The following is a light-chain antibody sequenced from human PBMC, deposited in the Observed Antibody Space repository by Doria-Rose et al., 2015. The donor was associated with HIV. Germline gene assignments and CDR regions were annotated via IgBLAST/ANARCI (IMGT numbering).Light chain of an antibody. CDR2: AAS. Sequence: AIRMTQSPSSLSASTGDRVTITCRASQDISNHLAWYQQKPGKAPKLLIYAASTLQSGVPSRFSGSGSGTDFTLTISYLQSEDFATYYCQQYYSYPPTFGQGTKVEVK. CDR1: QDISNH. CDR3: QQYYSYPPT. V-gene: IGKV1-8*01. J-gene: IGKJ1*01.